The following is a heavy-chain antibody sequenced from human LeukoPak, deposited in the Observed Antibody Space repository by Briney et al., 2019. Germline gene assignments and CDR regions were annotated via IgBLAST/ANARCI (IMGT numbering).Heavy chain of an antibody. D-gene: IGHD6-13*01. V-gene: IGHV4-59*12. CDR3: ARAAGIAAAGNGFDP. J-gene: IGHJ5*02. CDR2: IYYSGST. Sequence: SETLSLTCTVSGGSISSYYWSWIRQPPGKGLEWIGYIYYSGSTNYNPSLKSRVTISVDTSKNQFSLKLSSVTAADTAVYYCARAAGIAAAGNGFDPWGQGTLVTVSS. CDR1: GGSISSYY.